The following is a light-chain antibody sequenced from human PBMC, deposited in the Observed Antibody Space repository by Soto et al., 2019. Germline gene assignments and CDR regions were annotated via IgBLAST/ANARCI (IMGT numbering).Light chain of an antibody. J-gene: IGKJ1*01. Sequence: DIQMTQSPSTVSAYVGDSVTITCRASQRITTWLAWYQQRPGKAPKRLIYDASSLQSGVPSRFSGSGSGTEFTLTISSLQPDDFATYYCLQDINYPWTFGQGTKVDIK. V-gene: IGKV1-5*01. CDR2: DAS. CDR1: QRITTW. CDR3: LQDINYPWT.